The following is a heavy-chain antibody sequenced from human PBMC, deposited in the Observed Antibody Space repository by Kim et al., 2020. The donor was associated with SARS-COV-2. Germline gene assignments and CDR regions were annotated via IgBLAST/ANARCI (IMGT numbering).Heavy chain of an antibody. CDR1: GYTFTSYD. CDR3: ATGPSGWYDF. Sequence: ASVKVSCRASGYTFTSYDINWVRQATGQGPEWMGWVNPYSGNSGHAQKFQGRLKMTTNTAINTAYMELSSLRSDDTAVYYCATGPSGWYDFWGQGTLVTVPS. CDR2: VNPYSGNS. J-gene: IGHJ4*02. D-gene: IGHD6-19*01. V-gene: IGHV1-8*01.